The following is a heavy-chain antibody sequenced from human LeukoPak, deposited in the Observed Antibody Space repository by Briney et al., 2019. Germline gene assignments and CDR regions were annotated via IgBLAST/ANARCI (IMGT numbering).Heavy chain of an antibody. V-gene: IGHV3-30-3*01. Sequence: GGSLRLSCVAPGFTFSVHTIHWVRQAPGKGLEWVALILSDGSNKYYADSVKGRFTIFRDNSKNTVFLQMNSLTDEDTAIYFCARDRGFTFGHNFDFWGRGTLVTVSS. J-gene: IGHJ4*02. CDR1: GFTFSVHT. CDR2: ILSDGSNK. CDR3: ARDRGFTFGHNFDF. D-gene: IGHD3-16*01.